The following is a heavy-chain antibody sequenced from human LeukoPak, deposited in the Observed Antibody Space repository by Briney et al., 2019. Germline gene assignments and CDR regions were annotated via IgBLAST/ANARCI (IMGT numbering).Heavy chain of an antibody. CDR3: AREANYYGSGSYFEGTFDY. V-gene: IGHV4-59*01. D-gene: IGHD3-10*01. CDR2: IYYSGTT. CDR1: Y. Sequence: YGSWIGQPPGKGREWIGYIYYSGTTNYTPSLNSRVTISIDTSKNEFSLKLTSVTAADTAVYYCAREANYYGSGSYFEGTFDYWGQGSLVTVSS. J-gene: IGHJ4*02.